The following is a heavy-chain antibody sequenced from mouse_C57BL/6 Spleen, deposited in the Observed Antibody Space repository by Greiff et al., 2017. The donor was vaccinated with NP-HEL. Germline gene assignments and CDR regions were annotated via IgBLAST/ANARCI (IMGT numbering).Heavy chain of an antibody. D-gene: IGHD2-4*01. Sequence: VQLQQSGAELARPGASVKLSCKASGYTFTSYGISWVKQRTGQGLEWIGEIYPRSGNTYYNEKFKGKATLTADKSSSTAYMELRSLTSEDSAVYFCARYSYDYDPYYYAMDYWGQGTSVTVSS. CDR3: ARYSYDYDPYYYAMDY. CDR1: GYTFTSYG. CDR2: IYPRSGNT. J-gene: IGHJ4*01. V-gene: IGHV1-81*01.